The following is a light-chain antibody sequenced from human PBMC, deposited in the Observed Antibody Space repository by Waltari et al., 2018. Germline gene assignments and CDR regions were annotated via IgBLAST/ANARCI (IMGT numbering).Light chain of an antibody. CDR1: SSNIGAGYD. V-gene: IGLV1-40*01. Sequence: QSVLTQSPSVSGAPGQRVTISCTGNSSNIGAGYDVHWYQRLPGTAPKLLIYGNSKRPTGVPDRFPGSKSCTSASLAITGLQAEDEADYFCQSYDSSLSGVVFGGGTKLTVL. CDR3: QSYDSSLSGVV. J-gene: IGLJ2*01. CDR2: GNS.